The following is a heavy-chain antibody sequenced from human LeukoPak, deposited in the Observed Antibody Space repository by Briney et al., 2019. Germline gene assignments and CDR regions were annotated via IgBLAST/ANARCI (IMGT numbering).Heavy chain of an antibody. J-gene: IGHJ4*02. V-gene: IGHV4-30-2*01. CDR1: GGSISSGGYS. D-gene: IGHD3-16*02. CDR2: IYHSGST. Sequence: PSETLSLTCAVSGGSISSGGYSWSWIRQPPGKGLEWIGYIYHSGSTYYNPSLKSRVTISVDRSKNQFSLKLSSVTAADTAVYYCATGITFGGLIATDWGQGTLVTVSS. CDR3: ATGITFGGLIATD.